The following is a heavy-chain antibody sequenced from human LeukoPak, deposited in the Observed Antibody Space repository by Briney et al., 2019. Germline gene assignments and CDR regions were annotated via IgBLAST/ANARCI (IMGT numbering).Heavy chain of an antibody. Sequence: SETLSLTCTVSGGSISSYYWSWIRQPPGKGLEWTGYIYYSGSTNYNPSLKSRVTISVDTSKNQFSLKLSSVTAADTAVYYCARTLYSSGWCPFDYWGQGALVTVSS. V-gene: IGHV4-59*08. D-gene: IGHD6-19*01. CDR2: IYYSGST. CDR3: ARTLYSSGWCPFDY. CDR1: GGSISSYY. J-gene: IGHJ4*02.